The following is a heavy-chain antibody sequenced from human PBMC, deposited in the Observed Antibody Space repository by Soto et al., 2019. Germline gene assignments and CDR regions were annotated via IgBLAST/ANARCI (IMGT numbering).Heavy chain of an antibody. D-gene: IGHD2-15*01. CDR2: IYPGDSDT. Sequence: EVQLVQSGAEVKKPGESLKISCKGSGYSFTSYWIGWVRQMPGKGLEWMGIIYPGDSDTRYSPSFQGQVTISADKSISTAYLQWSSLKASDTAMYYCARLVYCSGGSCETRGWYFDLWGRGTLVTVSS. CDR1: GYSFTSYW. J-gene: IGHJ2*01. CDR3: ARLVYCSGGSCETRGWYFDL. V-gene: IGHV5-51*01.